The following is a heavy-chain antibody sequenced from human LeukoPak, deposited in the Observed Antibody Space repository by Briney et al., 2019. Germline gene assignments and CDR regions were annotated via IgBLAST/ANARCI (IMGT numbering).Heavy chain of an antibody. J-gene: IGHJ6*03. CDR3: ARVYCSGGSCYGDYYYMDV. V-gene: IGHV1-69*13. CDR1: GGTFSSYA. Sequence: SVKVSCKASGGTFSSYAISWVRQAPGQGLEWMGGIIPIFGTANYAQKFQGRVTITADESTSTAYMELSSLRSEDTAVYYCARVYCSGGSCYGDYYYMDVWGKGTTVTVSS. D-gene: IGHD2-15*01. CDR2: IIPIFGTA.